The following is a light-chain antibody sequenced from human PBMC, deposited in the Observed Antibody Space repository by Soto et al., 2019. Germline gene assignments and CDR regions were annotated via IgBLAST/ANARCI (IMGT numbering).Light chain of an antibody. CDR2: DAS. Sequence: EIVLTQSPATLSLSPGERATLSCRASQSVSSYLAWYQQKPGQAPRLLIYDASNRATGTPARFSGSGSGTDFTLTISSLEPEDFAVYYCQQRSNWIFGQGTKLEIK. CDR1: QSVSSY. J-gene: IGKJ2*01. V-gene: IGKV3-11*01. CDR3: QQRSNWI.